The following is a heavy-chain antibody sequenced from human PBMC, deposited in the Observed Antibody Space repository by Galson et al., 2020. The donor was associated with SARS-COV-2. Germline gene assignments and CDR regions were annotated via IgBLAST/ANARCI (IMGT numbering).Heavy chain of an antibody. CDR2: INHSGST. Sequence: SETLSLTCAVYGGSFSGYYWSWIRQPPGKGLEWIGEINHSGSTNYNPSLKSRVTISVDTSKNQFSLKLSSVTAADTAVYYCARGLVGTTYYYYGMDVWGQGTTVTVSS. CDR3: ARGLVGTTYYYYGMDV. V-gene: IGHV4-34*01. D-gene: IGHD1-26*01. CDR1: GGSFSGYY. J-gene: IGHJ6*02.